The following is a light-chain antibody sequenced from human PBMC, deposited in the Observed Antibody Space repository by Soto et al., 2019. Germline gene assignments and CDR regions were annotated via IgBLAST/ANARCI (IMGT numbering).Light chain of an antibody. CDR2: GAS. Sequence: ETVLTQSPGTLSLSPGERATLSCRASQSVAKNYLAWYQHKPGQGPRLLIAGASSMATGIPDRFSGSGSGTDFTLTISRLQPEDFAVYYCLQYASEPLTFCGGTKVEI. J-gene: IGKJ4*01. CDR1: QSVAKNY. CDR3: LQYASEPLT. V-gene: IGKV3-20*01.